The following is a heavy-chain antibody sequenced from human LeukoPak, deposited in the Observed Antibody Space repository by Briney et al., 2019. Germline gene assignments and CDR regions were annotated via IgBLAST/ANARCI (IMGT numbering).Heavy chain of an antibody. CDR1: GYSFTSYW. Sequence: GESLKISCKGSGYSFTSYWIGWVRQKPGKGLEWMGIIYPGDSDTRYSPSFQGQVTISADKSISTAYLQWSSLKASDTAMYYCASLNRQATVTGTDAFDIWGQGTMVTVSS. CDR2: IYPGDSDT. J-gene: IGHJ3*02. D-gene: IGHD4-11*01. CDR3: ASLNRQATVTGTDAFDI. V-gene: IGHV5-51*01.